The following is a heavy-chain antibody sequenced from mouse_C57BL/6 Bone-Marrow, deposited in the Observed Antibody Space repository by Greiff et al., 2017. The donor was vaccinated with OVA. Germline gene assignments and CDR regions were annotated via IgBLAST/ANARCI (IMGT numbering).Heavy chain of an antibody. D-gene: IGHD1-1*01. J-gene: IGHJ3*01. V-gene: IGHV10-1*01. CDR3: VRSLFSLFAY. CDR2: IRSKSNNYAT. Sequence: EVQVVESGGGLVQPKGSLKLSCAASGFSFNTYAMNWVRQAPGKGLEWVARIRSKSNNYATYYADSVKDRFTISRDDSESMLYLQMNNLKTEDTAMYYCVRSLFSLFAYWGQGTLVTVSA. CDR1: GFSFNTYA.